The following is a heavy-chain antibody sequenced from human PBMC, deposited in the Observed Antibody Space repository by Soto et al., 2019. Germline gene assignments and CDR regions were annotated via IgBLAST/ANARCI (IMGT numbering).Heavy chain of an antibody. D-gene: IGHD3-3*01. J-gene: IGHJ4*02. CDR2: INPNSGGT. CDR1: GYTFTGYY. CDR3: VRSARMYYDFWSGSFGDY. V-gene: IGHV1-2*02. Sequence: ASVNVSCEASGYTFTGYYMHWVRQAPGQGLEWMGWINPNSGGTNDAQKFQGRVTMNRDTSITTAYMELSRLRSDDTAVYYCVRSARMYYDFWSGSFGDYWGQGTLVTVAS.